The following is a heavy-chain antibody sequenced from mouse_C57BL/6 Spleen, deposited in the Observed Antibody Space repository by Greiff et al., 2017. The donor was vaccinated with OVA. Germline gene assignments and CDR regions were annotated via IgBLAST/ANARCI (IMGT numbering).Heavy chain of an antibody. Sequence: VQLQQSGAELVRPGSSVKLSCKTSGYTFTSYGINWVKQRPGQGLEWIGYIYIGNGYTEYNEKFKGKATLTSDTSSSTAYMQLSSLSSEDSAIYCCARRQSEAACAMDYWGQGTSVTVSS. V-gene: IGHV1-58*01. J-gene: IGHJ4*01. CDR3: ARRQSEAACAMDY. CDR2: IYIGNGYT. D-gene: IGHD6-1*01. CDR1: GYTFTSYG.